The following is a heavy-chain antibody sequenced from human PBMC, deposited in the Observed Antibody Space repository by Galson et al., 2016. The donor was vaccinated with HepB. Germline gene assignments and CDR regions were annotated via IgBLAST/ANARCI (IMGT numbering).Heavy chain of an antibody. V-gene: IGHV1-3*01. CDR1: GYTFTSYI. CDR2: INAGNGNT. Sequence: SVKVSCKASGYTFTSYIMHWVRQAPGQRLEWMGWINAGNGNTKYSQKFQARVTITRDTSASPAYMELSSLRSEDTAVFYCATIAGATTYWGQGTLVTVSS. J-gene: IGHJ4*02. D-gene: IGHD1-26*01. CDR3: ATIAGATTY.